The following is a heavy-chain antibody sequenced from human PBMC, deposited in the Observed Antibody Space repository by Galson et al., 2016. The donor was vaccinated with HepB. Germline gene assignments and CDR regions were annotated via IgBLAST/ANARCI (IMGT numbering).Heavy chain of an antibody. CDR2: IYSGVNT. D-gene: IGHD3-10*01. CDR3: SRASALASGSPYFNEKYYAMDV. Sequence: SLRLSCAASEFTISSNYMMWVRQAPGKGLEWVSAIYSGVNTYYADSVKGRFTISRDNSKNTLYLQMNSLRPEDTAVYYCSRASALASGSPYFNEKYYAMDVWGQGTAVTVSS. CDR1: EFTISSNY. J-gene: IGHJ6*02. V-gene: IGHV3-53*01.